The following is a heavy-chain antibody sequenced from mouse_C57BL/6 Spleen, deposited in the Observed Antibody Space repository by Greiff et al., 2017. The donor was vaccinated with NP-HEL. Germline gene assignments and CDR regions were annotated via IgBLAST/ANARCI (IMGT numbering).Heavy chain of an antibody. Sequence: QVQLQQSGAELVKPGASVKISCKASGYAFSSYWMNWVKQRPGKGLEWIGQIYPGDGDTNYNGKFKGKATLTADKSSSTAYMQLSSLTSEDSAFYFCARWDGNYVAMDYWGQGTSVTVSS. CDR3: ARWDGNYVAMDY. J-gene: IGHJ4*01. V-gene: IGHV1-80*01. CDR1: GYAFSSYW. CDR2: IYPGDGDT. D-gene: IGHD2-1*01.